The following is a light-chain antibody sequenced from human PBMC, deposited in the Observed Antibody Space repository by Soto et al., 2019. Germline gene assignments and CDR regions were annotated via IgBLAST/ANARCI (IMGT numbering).Light chain of an antibody. CDR3: QQYSSYSRT. V-gene: IGKV1-5*01. CDR2: AAS. CDR1: QTISSW. J-gene: IGKJ1*01. Sequence: DIQMTQSPSTLSASVGDRVTITCRASQTISSWLAWYQQKPGKAPKLLIYAASSLQSGVPSRFSGSGSGTEFTLTISTLQPDDFATYYCQQYSSYSRTFGQGTKVDIK.